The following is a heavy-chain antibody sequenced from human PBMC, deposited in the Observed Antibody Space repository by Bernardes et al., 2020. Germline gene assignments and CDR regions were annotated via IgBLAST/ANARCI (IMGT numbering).Heavy chain of an antibody. CDR1: GFTFSSYS. J-gene: IGHJ4*02. V-gene: IGHV3-21*01. Sequence: GGSLRLSCADSGFTFSSYSMNWVRQAPGKGLEWVSSISSSSYIYYADSVKGRFTISRDNAKNSLYLQMNSLRAEDTAVYYCASTKRLAGSAAFDYWGQGTLVTVSS. CDR3: ASTKRLAGSAAFDY. CDR2: ISSSSYI. D-gene: IGHD3-10*01.